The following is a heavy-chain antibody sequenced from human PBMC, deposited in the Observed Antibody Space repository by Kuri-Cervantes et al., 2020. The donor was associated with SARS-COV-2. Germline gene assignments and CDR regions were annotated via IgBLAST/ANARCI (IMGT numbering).Heavy chain of an antibody. CDR1: GYTFTNYY. CDR3: ARDANTIFGVVIDAFDY. D-gene: IGHD3-3*01. J-gene: IGHJ4*02. V-gene: IGHV1-2*02. CDR2: INPRSGGT. Sequence: ASVKVSCKASGYTFTNYYVHWVRQAPGQGLEWMGWINPRSGGTKSAQKFQGRVTMTRDTSITTAYLELSRLRSDDTAVYYCARDANTIFGVVIDAFDYWGQGTLVTVSS.